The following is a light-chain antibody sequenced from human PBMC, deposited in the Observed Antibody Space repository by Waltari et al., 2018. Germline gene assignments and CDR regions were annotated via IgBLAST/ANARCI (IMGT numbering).Light chain of an antibody. CDR3: QQSYSTPRFT. Sequence: DIQMTQSPSSLSASVGDRVTITFRASQSISSYLNWYQQKPGKAPKLLIYAASSLQSGVPSRFSGSGSGTDFTLTISSLQPEDFATYYCQQSYSTPRFTFGPGTKVDIK. CDR2: AAS. V-gene: IGKV1-39*01. J-gene: IGKJ3*01. CDR1: QSISSY.